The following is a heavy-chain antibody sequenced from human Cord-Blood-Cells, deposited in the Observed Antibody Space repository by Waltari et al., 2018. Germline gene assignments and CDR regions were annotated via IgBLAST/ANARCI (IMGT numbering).Heavy chain of an antibody. D-gene: IGHD3-10*01. CDR2: IYPGDSDT. J-gene: IGHJ4*02. V-gene: IGHV5-51*01. Sequence: EVQLVQSGAEVIKPGESLKISCKGSGYSFTSYWIGWVRQMPGKGLEWMGIIYPGDSDTRYSPSFQGQVTISADKSISTAYLQWSSLKASDTAMYYCARSLAMVQGVIIPNFDYWGQGTLVTVSS. CDR1: GYSFTSYW. CDR3: ARSLAMVQGVIIPNFDY.